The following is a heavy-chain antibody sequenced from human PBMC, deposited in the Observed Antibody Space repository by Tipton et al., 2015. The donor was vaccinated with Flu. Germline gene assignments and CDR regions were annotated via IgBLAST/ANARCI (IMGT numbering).Heavy chain of an antibody. J-gene: IGHJ4*02. D-gene: IGHD3-9*01. CDR3: ARHHRWLGYFES. V-gene: IGHV4-59*01. CDR2: IYYSGST. CDR1: GVSISSYY. Sequence: TLSLTCTVSGVSISSYYWSWIRQPPGKGLEWIGYIYYSGSTNYSPSLKSRVTMSVDTSKSQISLKLIFVTAVDTAVYYCARHHRWLGYFESWGLGTLVTVSS.